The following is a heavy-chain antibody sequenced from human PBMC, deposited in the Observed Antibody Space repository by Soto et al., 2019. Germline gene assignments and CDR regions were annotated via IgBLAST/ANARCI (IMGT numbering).Heavy chain of an antibody. Sequence: SETLSLTCAVYGGSFSGYYWGWIRQPPGKGLEWIGEINHSGSTNYNPSLKSRVTISVDTSKNQFSLKLSSVTAADTAVYYCASRYMVDTAMAYFDYWGQGTLVTVSS. CDR2: INHSGST. CDR1: GGSFSGYY. V-gene: IGHV4-34*01. CDR3: ASRYMVDTAMAYFDY. J-gene: IGHJ4*02. D-gene: IGHD5-18*01.